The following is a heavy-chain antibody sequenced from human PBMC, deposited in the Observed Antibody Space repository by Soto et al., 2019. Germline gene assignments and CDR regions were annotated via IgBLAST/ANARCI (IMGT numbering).Heavy chain of an antibody. D-gene: IGHD1-26*01. CDR3: ARMWDVAGPYFDL. J-gene: IGHJ2*01. CDR1: GGSLSDHR. Sequence: QVQLQESGPGLVKPSETLSLICNVSGGSLSDHRWSWLRQPPGKGLEWIGYIYYSGNTNYSPSLKTRVSSTLDTSKNQCSMERNFLTAADTAVYYCARMWDVAGPYFDLWGRGTLVTVSS. CDR2: IYYSGNT. V-gene: IGHV4-59*08.